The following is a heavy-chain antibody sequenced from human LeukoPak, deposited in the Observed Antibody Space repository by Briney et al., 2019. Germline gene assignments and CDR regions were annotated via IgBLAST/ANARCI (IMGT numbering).Heavy chain of an antibody. V-gene: IGHV3-53*01. J-gene: IGHJ3*02. Sequence: PGGSLRLSCAASGFTVSSNYMSWVRQAPGKGLEWVSVIYSGGSTYYADSVKGRFTISRDNSKNTLYLQMDSLRAEDTAVYYCAREIRNSLDIWGQGTMVTVSS. CDR1: GFTVSSNY. D-gene: IGHD3-16*01. CDR3: AREIRNSLDI. CDR2: IYSGGST.